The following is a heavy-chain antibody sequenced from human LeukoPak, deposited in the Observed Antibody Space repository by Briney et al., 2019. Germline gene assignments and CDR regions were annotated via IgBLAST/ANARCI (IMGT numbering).Heavy chain of an antibody. V-gene: IGHV4-59*01. CDR1: GGSINSYY. CDR2: IYYSGST. D-gene: IGHD6-13*01. CDR3: ARVTGYMTADYFDY. Sequence: PSETLSLTCTVSGGSINSYYWSWIRQPPGKGLEWIGYIYYSGSTNYNPSLKSRVTISVDTSKNQFSLRLSSVTAADTAVYYCARVTGYMTADYFDYWGQGTLITVSS. J-gene: IGHJ4*02.